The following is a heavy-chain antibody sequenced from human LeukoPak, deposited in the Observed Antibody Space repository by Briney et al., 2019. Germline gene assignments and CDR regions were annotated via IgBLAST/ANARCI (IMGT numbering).Heavy chain of an antibody. CDR3: ARGRSSSSWILSRRLFDY. CDR1: GYTFTSYD. Sequence: GASVKVSCKASGYTFTSYDINWVRQATGQGLEWMGWMNPNSGNTGYAQKFQGRVTIIRNTSISTAYMELSSLRPEDTAVYYCARGRSSSSWILSRRLFDYWGQGTLVTV. J-gene: IGHJ4*02. D-gene: IGHD6-13*01. CDR2: MNPNSGNT. V-gene: IGHV1-8*03.